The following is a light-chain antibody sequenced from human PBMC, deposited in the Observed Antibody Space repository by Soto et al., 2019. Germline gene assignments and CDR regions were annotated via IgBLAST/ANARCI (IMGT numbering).Light chain of an antibody. CDR3: FSYAGSYTYV. J-gene: IGLJ1*01. CDR2: AVS. CDR1: SSDVGGYND. V-gene: IGLV2-11*01. Sequence: QSALTQSRSVSGSPGQSVTISCTGTSSDVGGYNDVSWYQQHPDKGPKFMIYAVSKRPSGVPDRFSGSKSGNTASLTISGLQTEDEADYYCFSYAGSYTYVFGTGTKVTVL.